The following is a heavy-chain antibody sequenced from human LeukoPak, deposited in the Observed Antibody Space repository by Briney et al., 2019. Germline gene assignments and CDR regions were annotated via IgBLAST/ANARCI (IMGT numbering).Heavy chain of an antibody. CDR2: IKPDGIDK. Sequence: GGSLRLSCVGSGFTFRSHWVNWVRQSPGKGREWVANIKPDGIDKYYLDSARGRFTVSRDNAQNSAFLQMNSLRVEDRAIYYCATISAQTFDIWGQGTLVSVSS. D-gene: IGHD5-24*01. J-gene: IGHJ3*02. CDR3: ATISAQTFDI. V-gene: IGHV3-7*01. CDR1: GFTFRSHW.